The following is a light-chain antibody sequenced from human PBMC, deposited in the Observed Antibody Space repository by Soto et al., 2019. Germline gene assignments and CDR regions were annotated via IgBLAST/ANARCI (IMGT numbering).Light chain of an antibody. CDR1: QSVSSN. CDR3: QRYNDWPPYT. V-gene: IGKV3-15*01. J-gene: IGKJ2*01. Sequence: EIVMTQSPATLSVSPGERATLSCRASQSVSSNLAWYQQKPGQAPRLLIYGASTRATGIPGRFSGSGSGTEFTLTISSLQSEDFAVYYCQRYNDWPPYTFGQGTKLEIK. CDR2: GAS.